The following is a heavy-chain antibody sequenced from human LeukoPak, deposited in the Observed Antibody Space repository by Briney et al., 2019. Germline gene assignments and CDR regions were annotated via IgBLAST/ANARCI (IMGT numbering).Heavy chain of an antibody. CDR1: GYTFTSYD. CDR2: MNPNSGNT. Sequence: GASVKVSCKASGYTFTSYDINWVRQATGQGLEWVGWMNPNSGNTGYAQKFQGRVTMTRNTSISTAYMELSSLRSEDTAVYYCALRGIRESNSYWGYYYYYYGMDVWGQGTTVTVSS. V-gene: IGHV1-8*01. D-gene: IGHD2-21*01. CDR3: ALRGIRESNSYWGYYYYYYGMDV. J-gene: IGHJ6*02.